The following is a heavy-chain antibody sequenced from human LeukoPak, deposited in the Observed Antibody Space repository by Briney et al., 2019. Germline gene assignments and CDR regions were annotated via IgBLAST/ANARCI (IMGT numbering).Heavy chain of an antibody. CDR3: ASHPGHFDY. D-gene: IGHD3-10*01. CDR1: GFTFSSYS. J-gene: IGHJ4*02. Sequence: KTGGSLRLSCAASGFTFSSYSMKWVRQAPGKGLEWVSSISSSSSYIYYADSVKGRFTISRDNSKNTLYLQMNSLRAEDTAVYYCASHPGHFDYWGQGTLVTASS. V-gene: IGHV3-21*04. CDR2: ISSSSSYI.